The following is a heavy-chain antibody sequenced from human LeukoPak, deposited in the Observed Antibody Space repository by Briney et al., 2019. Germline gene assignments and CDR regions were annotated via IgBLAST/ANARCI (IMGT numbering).Heavy chain of an antibody. CDR3: ARVGTMIVY. V-gene: IGHV4-59*01. CDR1: GGSISSYY. Sequence: SETLSLTCTVSGGSISSYYWSWIRQPPGKGLEWIGYIYYSGSTNYNPSLKSRVTISVDTSKNQFSLKLSSVTAADTAVYYCARVGTMIVYWGQGTLVTVSS. D-gene: IGHD3-22*01. J-gene: IGHJ4*02. CDR2: IYYSGST.